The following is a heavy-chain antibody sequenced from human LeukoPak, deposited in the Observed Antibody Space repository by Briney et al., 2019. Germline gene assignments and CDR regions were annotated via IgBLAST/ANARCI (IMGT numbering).Heavy chain of an antibody. D-gene: IGHD3-3*01. CDR1: GGSFSGYY. J-gene: IGHJ6*02. CDR3: ARDFGVYGMDV. V-gene: IGHV4-34*01. CDR2: INHSGGT. Sequence: SETLSLTCAVYGGSFSGYYWSWIRQPPGKGLEWIGEINHSGGTNYNPSLKSRVTISVDTSKNQFSLKLSSVTAADTAVYYCARDFGVYGMDVWGQGTTVTVSS.